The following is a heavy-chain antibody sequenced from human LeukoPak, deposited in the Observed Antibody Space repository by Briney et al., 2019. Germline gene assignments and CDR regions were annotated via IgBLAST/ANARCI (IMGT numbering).Heavy chain of an antibody. CDR1: GYTFTGYY. CDR3: ARDGWGIQLWFDY. J-gene: IGHJ4*02. Sequence: SVKVSCKASGYTFTGYYMHWVRQAPGQGLEWMGWINPNSGGANYAQKFQGRVTMTRDTSISTAYMELSRLRSDDTAVYYCARDGWGIQLWFDYWGQGTLVTVSS. CDR2: INPNSGGA. V-gene: IGHV1-2*02. D-gene: IGHD5-18*01.